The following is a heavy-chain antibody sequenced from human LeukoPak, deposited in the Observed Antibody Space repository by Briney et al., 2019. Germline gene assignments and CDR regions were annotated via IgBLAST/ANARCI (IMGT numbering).Heavy chain of an antibody. J-gene: IGHJ4*02. CDR3: AKPRGGSYYFDY. D-gene: IGHD1-26*01. Sequence: PGGSLRLSCAASGFTFSSYGMHWVRQAPGKGLEWVAVISYDGSNKYYADSVKGRFTISRDNSKNTLYLQMNSLRAEDTAVYYCAKPRGGSYYFDYWGRGTLVTVSS. CDR2: ISYDGSNK. V-gene: IGHV3-30*18. CDR1: GFTFSSYG.